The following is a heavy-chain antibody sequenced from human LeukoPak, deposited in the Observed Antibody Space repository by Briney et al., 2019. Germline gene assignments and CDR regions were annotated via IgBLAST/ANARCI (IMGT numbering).Heavy chain of an antibody. D-gene: IGHD4-17*01. Sequence: GGSLRLSCAASGFTFSSYAMHWVRQAPGKGLEWVAVISYDGSNKYYADSVKGPLTISRDNSKNTLYLQMNSLRAEDTAVYYCARDGYGDLGPYYFDYWGQGTLVTVSS. CDR2: ISYDGSNK. J-gene: IGHJ4*02. CDR3: ARDGYGDLGPYYFDY. CDR1: GFTFSSYA. V-gene: IGHV3-30-3*01.